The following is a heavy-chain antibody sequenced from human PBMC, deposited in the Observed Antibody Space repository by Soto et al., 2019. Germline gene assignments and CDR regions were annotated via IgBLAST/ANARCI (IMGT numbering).Heavy chain of an antibody. CDR1: GGSFSGYY. V-gene: IGHV4-34*01. CDR3: ASPRNYYGSGSYWGGLYYYMDV. CDR2: INHSGST. Sequence: SETLSLTCAVYGGSFSGYYWSWIRQPPGKGLEWIGEINHSGSTNYNPSLKSRVTISVDTSKNQFSLKLSSVTAADTAVYYCASPRNYYGSGSYWGGLYYYMDVWGKGTTVTVSS. J-gene: IGHJ6*03. D-gene: IGHD3-10*01.